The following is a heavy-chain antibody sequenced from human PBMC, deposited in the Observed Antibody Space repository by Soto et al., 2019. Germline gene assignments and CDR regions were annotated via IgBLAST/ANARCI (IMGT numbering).Heavy chain of an antibody. J-gene: IGHJ4*02. D-gene: IGHD4-17*01. CDR1: GGSITSSSYY. CDR3: ARQRTTVVTQAYFDH. CDR2: IYYSGRS. Sequence: SETLSLTCTVSGGSITSSSYYWGWIRQPPGKGLEWIGGIYYSGRSYSNPSPKSPVTMSVDTYMNQFSLTLKIVTATDEAVYYCARQRTTVVTQAYFDHWGQGTLVTVSS. V-gene: IGHV4-39*01.